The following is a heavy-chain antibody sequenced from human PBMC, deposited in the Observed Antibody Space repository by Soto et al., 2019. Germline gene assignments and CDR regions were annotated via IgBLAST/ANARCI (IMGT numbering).Heavy chain of an antibody. CDR1: GFTLSGSA. Sequence: GGSLRLSCAASGFTLSGSAMHWVRQASGKGLEWVGRIRSRVNHYATAYAASVKGRFTISRDDSKNKAYLQMNSLKTEDTAVYYCTRSVGDGWYQLQYYYDYYMDVWGKGTTVTVSS. V-gene: IGHV3-73*01. CDR2: IRSRVNHYAT. J-gene: IGHJ6*03. D-gene: IGHD2-2*01. CDR3: TRSVGDGWYQLQYYYDYYMDV.